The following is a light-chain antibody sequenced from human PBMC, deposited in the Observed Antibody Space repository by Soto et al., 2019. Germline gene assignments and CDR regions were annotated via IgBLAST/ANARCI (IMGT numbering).Light chain of an antibody. V-gene: IGKV1-8*01. CDR3: QQYYSYPRT. Sequence: ALRMTQSPASFSASTGARVTITCRASQGISSYLAWYHQKPGKAPKLLIYAASTLQSGVPSRFRGSGSGTDLTITISCLKSEDFETYYCQQYYSYPRTFGQGTKVDIK. CDR1: QGISSY. J-gene: IGKJ1*01. CDR2: AAS.